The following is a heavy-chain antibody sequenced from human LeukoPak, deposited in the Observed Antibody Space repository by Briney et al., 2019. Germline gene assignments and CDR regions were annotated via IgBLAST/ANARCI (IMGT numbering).Heavy chain of an antibody. V-gene: IGHV3-23*01. Sequence: GGSLRLSCAASGFTFSSYWMSWVRQAPGKGLEWVSAISGSGGSTYYADSVKGRFTISRDNSKNTLYLQMNSLRAEDTAVYYCGSWYYDILTGYSQRGSDPEEKPVYYYYYGMDVWGQGTTVTVSS. CDR3: GSWYYDILTGYSQRGSDPEEKPVYYYYYGMDV. CDR2: ISGSGGST. D-gene: IGHD3-9*01. J-gene: IGHJ6*02. CDR1: GFTFSSYW.